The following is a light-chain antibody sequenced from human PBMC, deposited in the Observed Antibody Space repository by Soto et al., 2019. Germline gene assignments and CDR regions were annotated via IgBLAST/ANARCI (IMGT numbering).Light chain of an antibody. CDR3: QHHNNWPLVT. CDR2: EAS. CDR1: QSVSGN. V-gene: IGKV3-15*01. Sequence: EIVMTQSPATLSVSPGERATLSCRASQSVSGNLAWYQQKPGQAPRLLIYEASTRATGIPARFSGSGSGTEFTLTINGLQSEDFAVYYCQHHNNWPLVTFGPGTKVDIK. J-gene: IGKJ3*01.